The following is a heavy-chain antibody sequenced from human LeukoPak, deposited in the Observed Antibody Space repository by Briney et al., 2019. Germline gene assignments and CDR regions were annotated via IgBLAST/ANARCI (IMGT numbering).Heavy chain of an antibody. D-gene: IGHD1-26*01. V-gene: IGHV5-51*01. J-gene: IGHJ3*01. CDR3: GMSGDRVPLQDDVFDV. CDR1: GYSLSSYC. CDR2: MYPGDSGP. Sequence: GESLMISCKVSGYSLSSYCIGWVRQMPGKGLEWMGIMYPGDSGPTYSPSFQGQVTISVDKSINTAYLQWSSLQASDTAMYYCGMSGDRVPLQDDVFDVWGQGTMVTVST.